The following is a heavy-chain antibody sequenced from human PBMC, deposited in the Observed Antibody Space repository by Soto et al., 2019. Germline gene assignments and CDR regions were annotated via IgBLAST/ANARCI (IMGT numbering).Heavy chain of an antibody. J-gene: IGHJ4*02. Sequence: QITLKESGPTLVKPTQSLTLTCTFSGCSLSTSGVGVGWIRQPPGKALERLALIYWDDDKRYSPSLKSRLTITKHTSKTQVVLTMTNMDPADTATYYRALEKYRGSPFDYWGQGTLVTVSS. CDR3: ALEKYRGSPFDY. CDR1: GCSLSTSGVG. V-gene: IGHV2-5*02. D-gene: IGHD1-26*01. CDR2: IYWDDDK.